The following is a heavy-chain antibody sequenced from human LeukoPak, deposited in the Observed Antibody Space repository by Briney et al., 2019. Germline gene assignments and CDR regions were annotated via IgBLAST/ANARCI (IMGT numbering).Heavy chain of an antibody. D-gene: IGHD5-12*01. J-gene: IGHJ4*02. CDR3: ARVSGYDWESFYDY. CDR1: GGSISSYY. CDR2: IYYSGST. Sequence: SETLSLTCTVSGGSISSYYWSWIRQPPGKGLEWIGYIYYSGSTNYNPSLKSRVTISVDTSKNQFSLKLSSVTATDTAVYYCARVSGYDWESFYDYWGQGTLVTVSS. V-gene: IGHV4-59*01.